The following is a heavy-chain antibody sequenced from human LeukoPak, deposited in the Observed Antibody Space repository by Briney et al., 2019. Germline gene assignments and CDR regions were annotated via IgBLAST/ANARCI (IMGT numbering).Heavy chain of an antibody. Sequence: GGSLRLSCAASGFSFDDYTMNWVRHSPGKGPEWVSLINWDGDVTFYGDSVRGRFTISRDNSKNSLYLQMNSLRTEDTALYYCVRDFRAGIFMDVWGKGTVVIVSS. CDR2: INWDGDVT. CDR1: GFSFDDYT. V-gene: IGHV3-43*01. D-gene: IGHD6-19*01. J-gene: IGHJ6*03. CDR3: VRDFRAGIFMDV.